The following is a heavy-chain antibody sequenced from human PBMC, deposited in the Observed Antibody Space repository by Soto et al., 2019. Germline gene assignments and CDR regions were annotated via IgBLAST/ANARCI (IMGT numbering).Heavy chain of an antibody. CDR2: ISIGSDVT. CDR3: AKDVDCDGGDCNLNYYGS. J-gene: IGHJ4*02. CDR1: GFTFRQFG. D-gene: IGHD2-21*02. Sequence: PVGSLRLSCVGSGFTFRQFGMSWIRQAPGKGLEWVSSISIGSDVTHYAGSVKGRFIISRDNSKNTLWLHPNSLGAEDTAIFYCAKDVDCDGGDCNLNYYGSWGRGTQVTVSS. V-gene: IGHV3-23*01.